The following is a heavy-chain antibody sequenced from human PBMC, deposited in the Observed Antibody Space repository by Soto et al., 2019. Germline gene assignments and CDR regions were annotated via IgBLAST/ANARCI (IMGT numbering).Heavy chain of an antibody. CDR1: GGSISSYY. D-gene: IGHD3-3*01. CDR3: ARGSETYYDFWSGPNWFDP. CDR2: TYYSGST. J-gene: IGHJ5*02. V-gene: IGHV4-59*01. Sequence: PSETLSLTCTVSGGSISSYYWSWIRQPPGKGLEWIGYTYYSGSTNYSPSLKSRVTISVDTSKNQFSLKLSSVTAADTAVYYCARGSETYYDFWSGPNWFDPWGQGTLVTVSS.